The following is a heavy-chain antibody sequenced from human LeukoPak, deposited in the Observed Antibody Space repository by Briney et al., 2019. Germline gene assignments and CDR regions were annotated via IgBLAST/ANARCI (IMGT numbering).Heavy chain of an antibody. CDR1: GGSISSGSYY. Sequence: ASQTLSLTCPGSGGSISSGSYYWSCIRQPAGKGREWIGRIDTSGSTNYNPALDRLTTITVNTSKYQYLLRLRPVATAQTAVYYCASDRGDFGETSHFAYWGQGTLVTVSS. CDR2: IDTSGST. CDR3: ASDRGDFGETSHFAY. V-gene: IGHV4-61*02. D-gene: IGHD3-10*01. J-gene: IGHJ4*02.